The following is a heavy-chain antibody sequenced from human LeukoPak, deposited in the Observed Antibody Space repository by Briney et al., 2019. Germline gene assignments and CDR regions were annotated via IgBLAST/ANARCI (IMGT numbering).Heavy chain of an antibody. CDR3: ARDDYNNPGESDY. V-gene: IGHV4-38-2*02. D-gene: IGHD3-16*01. CDR2: IVHTGNMRGT. Sequence: SETLSLTCSLPRYYICCGYFWTWIRQPPGKGLEWIGNIVHTGNMRGTQYNPSLKSRVSISVDTSKNQFSLNLSSVTAADGAVYYCARDDYNNPGESDYWSQGTLVTVSS. J-gene: IGHJ4*02. CDR1: RYYICCGYF.